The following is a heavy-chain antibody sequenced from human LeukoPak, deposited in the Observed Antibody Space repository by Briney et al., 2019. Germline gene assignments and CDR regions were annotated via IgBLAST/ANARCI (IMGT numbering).Heavy chain of an antibody. CDR2: INPDSGGT. CDR3: AAPIIPAAFAPAY. CDR1: GYTFTVCY. J-gene: IGHJ4*02. Sequence: SVDVSCESSGYTFTVCYMHWVRGASGRGLVWRGWINPDSGGTNYAQKFQGRVTMTTNTSINTAYMEMTSLRSDDTAAYYCAAPIIPAAFAPAYWGQGTLVTVS. V-gene: IGHV1-2*02. D-gene: IGHD2-2*01.